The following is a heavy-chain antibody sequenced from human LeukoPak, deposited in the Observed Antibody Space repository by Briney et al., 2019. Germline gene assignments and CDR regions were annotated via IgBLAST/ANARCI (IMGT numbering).Heavy chain of an antibody. CDR1: GYTFTSYG. CDR3: ARDSQAFVYYYDSSGYYHDAFDI. CDR2: ISAYNGNT. V-gene: IGHV1-18*01. Sequence: GASVKVSCKASGYTFTSYGISWVRQAPGQGLEWMGWISAYNGNTNYAQKLQGRVTMTTDTSTSTAYMELRSLRSDDTAVYYCARDSQAFVYYYDSSGYYHDAFDIWGQGTMVTVSS. J-gene: IGHJ3*02. D-gene: IGHD3-22*01.